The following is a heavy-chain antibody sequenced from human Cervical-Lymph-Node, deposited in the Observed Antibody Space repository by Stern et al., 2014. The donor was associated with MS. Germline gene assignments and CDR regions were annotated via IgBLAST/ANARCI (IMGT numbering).Heavy chain of an antibody. CDR3: ARCNVPRKAYSMDV. Sequence: VQLEESGGGLVKPGGSLRLFCGASGFTFSDYFMSWIRQAPGKGLEWVAYISSGGSNIHYADSVKGRFTISRDNANSSLYLQMHSLRAEDTAVYYCARCNVPRKAYSMDVWGQGTTVTVSS. J-gene: IGHJ6*02. D-gene: IGHD2/OR15-2a*01. CDR1: GFTFSDYF. CDR2: ISSGGSNI. V-gene: IGHV3-11*01.